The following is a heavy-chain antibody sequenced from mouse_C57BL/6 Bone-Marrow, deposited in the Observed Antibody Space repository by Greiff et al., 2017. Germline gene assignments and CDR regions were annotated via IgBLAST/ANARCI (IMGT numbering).Heavy chain of an antibody. V-gene: IGHV14-2*01. J-gene: IGHJ3*01. Sequence: EVHLVESGAELVKPGASVKLSCTASGFNIKDYYMHWVKQRTEQGLEWIGRIDPEDGETKYAPKFQGKATITADTSSNTAYLQLSSLTSEDTAVYYCALDLLWPGGFAYWGQGTLVTVSA. CDR1: GFNIKDYY. CDR2: IDPEDGET. D-gene: IGHD2-1*01. CDR3: ALDLLWPGGFAY.